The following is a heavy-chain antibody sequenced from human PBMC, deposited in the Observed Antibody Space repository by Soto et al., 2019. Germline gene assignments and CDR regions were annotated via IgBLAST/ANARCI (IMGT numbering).Heavy chain of an antibody. CDR1: GYTFTSYD. V-gene: IGHV1-8*01. CDR3: ARVTMVYAIRDY. CDR2: MNPNSGNT. Sequence: ASVKVSCKASGYTFTSYDINWVRQATGQGLEWMGWMNPNSGNTGYAQKFQGRVTMTRNTSISTAYMELSSLRSEDTAVYYCARVTMVYAIRDYWGQGTLVTVSS. J-gene: IGHJ4*02. D-gene: IGHD2-8*01.